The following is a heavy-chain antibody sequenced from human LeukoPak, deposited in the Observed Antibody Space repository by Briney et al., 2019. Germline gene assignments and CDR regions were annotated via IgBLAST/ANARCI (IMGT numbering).Heavy chain of an antibody. J-gene: IGHJ6*03. CDR2: ISSSGSTI. V-gene: IGHV3-48*03. CDR3: ARHPIDILTKTNYYMDV. Sequence: PGGSLRLSCAASGFTFSSYEMNWVRQAPGKGLEWVSYISSSGSTIYYADSVKGRFTISRDNAKNSLYLQMNSLRAEDTAVYYCARHPIDILTKTNYYMDVWGKGTTVTISS. CDR1: GFTFSSYE. D-gene: IGHD3-9*01.